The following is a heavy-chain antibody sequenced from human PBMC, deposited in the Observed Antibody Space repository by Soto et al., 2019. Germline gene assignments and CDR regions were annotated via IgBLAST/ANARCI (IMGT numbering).Heavy chain of an antibody. D-gene: IGHD6-13*01. CDR1: GFTFSSYS. J-gene: IGHJ4*02. Sequence: GGSLRLSCAASGFTFSSYSMNWVRQAPGKGLEWVSSISSSSSYIYYADSVKGRFTISRDNAKNSLYLQMNSLRAEDTAVYYCARDFRGAAAGYFDYWGQGTLVTVSS. V-gene: IGHV3-21*01. CDR3: ARDFRGAAAGYFDY. CDR2: ISSSSSYI.